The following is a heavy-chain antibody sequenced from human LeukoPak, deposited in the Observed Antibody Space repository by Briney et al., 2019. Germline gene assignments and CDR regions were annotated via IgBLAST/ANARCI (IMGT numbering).Heavy chain of an antibody. CDR3: AKDRQYHGSGSLFDY. V-gene: IGHV3-30*18. Sequence: GGSLRLSCAASGFTFSSYGMYWVRQAPGKGLEWVAVISFDGSNKYYADSVKGRFTISRDNSKNTLYLQMNSLRAEDTAVYYCAKDRQYHGSGSLFDYWGQGILVTVSS. D-gene: IGHD3-10*01. CDR2: ISFDGSNK. CDR1: GFTFSSYG. J-gene: IGHJ4*02.